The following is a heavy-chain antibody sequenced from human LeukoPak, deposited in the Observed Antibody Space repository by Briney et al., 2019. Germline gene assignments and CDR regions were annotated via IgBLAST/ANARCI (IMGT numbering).Heavy chain of an antibody. CDR2: ISGSGGST. J-gene: IGHJ4*02. V-gene: IGHV3-23*01. D-gene: IGHD6-19*01. Sequence: LSGGSLRLSCAASGFTFSSYAMSWVRQAPGKGLEWVSAISGSGGSTYYADSVKGRFTISRDNSKNTLYLQMNSLRAEDTAVYYCAKDLGSGWPRPYYFDYWGQGTLVTVSS. CDR1: GFTFSSYA. CDR3: AKDLGSGWPRPYYFDY.